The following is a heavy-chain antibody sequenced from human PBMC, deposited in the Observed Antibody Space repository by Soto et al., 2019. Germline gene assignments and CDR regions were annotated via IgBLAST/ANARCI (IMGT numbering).Heavy chain of an antibody. CDR1: GSTFSEHY. V-gene: IGHV3-72*01. D-gene: IGHD1-26*01. Sequence: VQLVESGGGLVQPGESLRLSCATYGSTFSEHYMDWVRQAPGRGLEWVGRIGNRANSDTTEYASSVKGRFTISRDDSMRSMYLQMNSLRTDDTATYFCTRGYSGVDVYAFDIWGQGTLVTVSS. J-gene: IGHJ3*02. CDR2: IGNRANSDTT. CDR3: TRGYSGVDVYAFDI.